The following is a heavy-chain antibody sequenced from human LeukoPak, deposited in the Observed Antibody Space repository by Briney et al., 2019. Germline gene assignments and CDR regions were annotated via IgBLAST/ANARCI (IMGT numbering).Heavy chain of an antibody. Sequence: EASVNVSCKASGYTFTGYYMHWVRQAPGQGLEWMGWINPNSGGTNYAQKFQGRVTMTRDTSISTAYMELRSLRSDDTAVYYCARVGLRGGWFDPWGQGTLVTVSS. CDR2: INPNSGGT. V-gene: IGHV1-2*02. CDR1: GYTFTGYY. J-gene: IGHJ5*02. CDR3: ARVGLRGGWFDP.